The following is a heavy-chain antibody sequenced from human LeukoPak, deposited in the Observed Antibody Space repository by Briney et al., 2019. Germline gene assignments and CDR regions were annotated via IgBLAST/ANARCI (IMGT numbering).Heavy chain of an antibody. D-gene: IGHD5-12*01. J-gene: IGHJ4*02. CDR3: AKGAYSGYDRTYYFDY. Sequence: GGSLRLSCAASGFTFSRYAVHWVRQAPGKGLEWVGVIRNYGSDQYYADSVKGRFTISRDNSKNTLYLQMNSLRAEDTAVYYCAKGAYSGYDRTYYFDYWGQGTLVTVSS. V-gene: IGHV3-30*04. CDR2: IRNYGSDQ. CDR1: GFTFSRYA.